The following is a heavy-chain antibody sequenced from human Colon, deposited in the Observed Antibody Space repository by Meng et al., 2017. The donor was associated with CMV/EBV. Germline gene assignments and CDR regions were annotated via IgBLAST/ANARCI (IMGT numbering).Heavy chain of an antibody. Sequence: GQLVQSGAEVKEPGASVKVSCKASGYTFNGYFMHWVRQAPGQGLEWMGWINPVTGDTSYAQKFQVRVTMTRDTSISTAYMELSSLRSDDTAVYYCAKGDEYYYDTSGSFVDWGQGTLVTVSS. V-gene: IGHV1-2*02. CDR3: AKGDEYYYDTSGSFVD. CDR1: GYTFNGYF. D-gene: IGHD3-22*01. J-gene: IGHJ4*02. CDR2: INPVTGDT.